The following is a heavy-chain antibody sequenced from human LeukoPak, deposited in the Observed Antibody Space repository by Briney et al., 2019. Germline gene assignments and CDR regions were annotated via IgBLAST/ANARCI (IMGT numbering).Heavy chain of an antibody. CDR2: IYNSGHT. J-gene: IGHJ1*01. CDR3: ARAAVTTSRYFQH. D-gene: IGHD4-17*01. Sequence: GSLRLSCAASGFTFSHYSMNWVRQAPGKGLEWIGYIYNSGHTNYNPSLKSRVTISEDTSKNQLSLKLSSVTAADTAVYYCARAAVTTSRYFQHWGQGTLVTVSS. CDR1: GFTFSHYS. V-gene: IGHV4-59*01.